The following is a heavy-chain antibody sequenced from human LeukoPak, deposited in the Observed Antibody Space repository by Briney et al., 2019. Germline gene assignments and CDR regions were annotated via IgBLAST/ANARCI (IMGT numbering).Heavy chain of an antibody. CDR2: INHSGST. V-gene: IGHV4-34*01. Sequence: SETLSVTCAVYGGSFSAYYWSWIRQPPGKGLEWVGEINHSGSTNFNPSLKSRVTISVDTSKNQFSLKLSSVTAADTAVYYCARFYCSGGGCYGAFDIWGQGTMVTVSS. CDR3: ARFYCSGGGCYGAFDI. J-gene: IGHJ3*02. D-gene: IGHD2-15*01. CDR1: GGSFSAYY.